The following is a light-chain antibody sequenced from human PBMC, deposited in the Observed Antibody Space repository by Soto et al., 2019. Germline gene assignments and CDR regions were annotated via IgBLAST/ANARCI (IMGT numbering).Light chain of an antibody. CDR3: MQGTHWPT. V-gene: IGKV2-30*01. CDR2: KVS. CDR1: QSLVYSEGNTY. Sequence: DVVMAQSPLSLPVTLGQPASISCRSSQSLVYSEGNTYLNWFQQRPGQSPRRLIYKVSNRDSGVPDRFSGSGSGTDFTLKISRVEAEDVGVYYCMQGTHWPTFGGGTKVEIK. J-gene: IGKJ4*01.